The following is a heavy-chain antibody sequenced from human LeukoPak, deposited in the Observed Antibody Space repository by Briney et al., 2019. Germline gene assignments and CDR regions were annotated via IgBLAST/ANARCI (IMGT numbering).Heavy chain of an antibody. D-gene: IGHD5-24*01. Sequence: GGSLRLSCTASGFTFSSYAMSWVRQAPGKGLEWVSAISGSGGSTYYADSVKGRFTISRDNSKNALYLQMNSLRAEDTAVYYCARVAGRWLHLNYAYYFDYWGQGTLVTVSS. CDR1: GFTFSSYA. J-gene: IGHJ4*02. CDR3: ARVAGRWLHLNYAYYFDY. V-gene: IGHV3-23*01. CDR2: ISGSGGST.